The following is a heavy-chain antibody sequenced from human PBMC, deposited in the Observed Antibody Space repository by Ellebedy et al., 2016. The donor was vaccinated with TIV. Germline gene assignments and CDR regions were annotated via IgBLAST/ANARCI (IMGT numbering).Heavy chain of an antibody. Sequence: PGGSLRLSCRASGFTLSGYAMSWVRQAPGKGLEWVSGFGVSGDGAYYADSVKGRCTTSRDNSKNTLYLQFNSLGVEDTAIYYCVRGRSGTYIHHAFDYWGQGTQVTVPS. CDR1: GFTLSGYA. J-gene: IGHJ4*02. V-gene: IGHV3-23*01. CDR2: FGVSGDGA. CDR3: VRGRSGTYIHHAFDY. D-gene: IGHD1-14*01.